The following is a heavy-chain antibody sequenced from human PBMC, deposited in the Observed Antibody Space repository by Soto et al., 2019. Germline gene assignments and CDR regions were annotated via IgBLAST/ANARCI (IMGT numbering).Heavy chain of an antibody. CDR3: ARRRYGDY. V-gene: IGHV1-18*01. CDR2: INAHNGNT. J-gene: IGHJ4*02. CDR1: GYTFTSYG. D-gene: IGHD1-1*01. Sequence: QVHLVQSGAEVKKPGASVKVSCKGSGYTFTSYGITWVRQAPGQGLEWMGWINAHNGNTDYAQKLQGRVTVTRDTSTSPTYMEFESLRSDDPAVYYCARRRYGDYWGQGALVTVSS.